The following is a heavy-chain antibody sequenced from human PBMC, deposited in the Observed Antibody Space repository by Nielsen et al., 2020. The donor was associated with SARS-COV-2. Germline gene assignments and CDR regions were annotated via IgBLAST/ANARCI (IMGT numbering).Heavy chain of an antibody. CDR1: GYSFTTYA. V-gene: IGHV1-3*04. D-gene: IGHD6-19*01. CDR2: INSDSGNT. J-gene: IGHJ4*02. CDR3: ARITPSSGWDY. Sequence: ASVKVSCKASGYSFTTYAIHWARQAPGQRLEWMGWINSDSGNTKYSQKFRGRVTITRDTSASTAYMELSSLSSEDTAVYYCARITPSSGWDYWGQGTLVTVSS.